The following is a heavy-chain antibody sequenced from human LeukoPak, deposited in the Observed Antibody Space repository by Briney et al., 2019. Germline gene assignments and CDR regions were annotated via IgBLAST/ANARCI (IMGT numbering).Heavy chain of an antibody. Sequence: SETLSLTCAVYGGSFSGYYWSWIRQPPGKGLEWIGEINHSGSTNYNPSLKSRVTISVDTSKNQFSLKLSSVTAADTAVYYCARGPYYYGSGSYSGRRSSWFDPWGQGTLVTVSP. V-gene: IGHV4-34*01. CDR2: INHSGST. CDR1: GGSFSGYY. D-gene: IGHD3-10*01. J-gene: IGHJ5*02. CDR3: ARGPYYYGSGSYSGRRSSWFDP.